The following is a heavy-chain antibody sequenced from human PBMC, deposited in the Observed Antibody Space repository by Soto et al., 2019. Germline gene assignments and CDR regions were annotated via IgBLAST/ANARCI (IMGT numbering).Heavy chain of an antibody. Sequence: EVQLVESGGGLVQPGRSLRLSCAASGFTFDDYAMHWVRQAPGKGLEWVSGLSGNSGSIGYADSVKGRFTTSRDNAKNSLYLQMNSLRAEDTALYYCAKGSQWLRFWDAFDIWGQGTMVTVSS. CDR3: AKGSQWLRFWDAFDI. D-gene: IGHD5-12*01. CDR1: GFTFDDYA. CDR2: LSGNSGSI. V-gene: IGHV3-9*01. J-gene: IGHJ3*02.